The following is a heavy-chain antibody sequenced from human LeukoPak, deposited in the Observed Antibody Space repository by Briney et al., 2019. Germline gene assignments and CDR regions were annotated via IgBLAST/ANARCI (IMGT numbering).Heavy chain of an antibody. CDR3: AGDCSGGSCYGEY. Sequence: GASVKVSCKASGYTFTGYYMHWVRQAPGQGLEWMGWIHPNSGDTNYAQKFQGRVTMTRDTSISTAYMEVSSLRSEDTAVYYCAGDCSGGSCYGEYWGQGTLVIVSS. D-gene: IGHD2-15*01. CDR2: IHPNSGDT. CDR1: GYTFTGYY. J-gene: IGHJ4*02. V-gene: IGHV1-2*02.